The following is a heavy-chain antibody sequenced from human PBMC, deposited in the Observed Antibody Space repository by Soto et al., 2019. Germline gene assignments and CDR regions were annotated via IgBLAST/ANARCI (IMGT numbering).Heavy chain of an antibody. Sequence: GGSLRLSCAASGFTVSSNYMSWVRQAPGKGLEWVSVIYSGGSTYYADSVKGRFTISRHNSKNTLYLQMNSLRAEDTAVYYCARAIFGVVINRAYYYMDVWGKGTTVTVSS. CDR2: IYSGGST. CDR3: ARAIFGVVINRAYYYMDV. CDR1: GFTVSSNY. J-gene: IGHJ6*03. D-gene: IGHD3-3*01. V-gene: IGHV3-53*04.